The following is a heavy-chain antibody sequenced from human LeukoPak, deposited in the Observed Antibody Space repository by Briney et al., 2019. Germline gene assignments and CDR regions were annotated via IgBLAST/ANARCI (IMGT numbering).Heavy chain of an antibody. V-gene: IGHV4-38-2*02. CDR1: GYSISNGYN. CDR2: ISHTGST. CDR3: ARGKHSGSYFHDY. Sequence: SETLSLTCTVSGYSISNGYNWGWVRQPPGKGLECIGSISHTGSTYYNPSLESRVTISLGTSKNQFSLKLSSVTAADTAVYYCARGKHSGSYFHDYWGQGTLVTVSS. J-gene: IGHJ4*02. D-gene: IGHD1-26*01.